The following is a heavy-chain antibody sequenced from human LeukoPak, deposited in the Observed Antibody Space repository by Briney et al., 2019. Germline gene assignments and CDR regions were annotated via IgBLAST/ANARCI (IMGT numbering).Heavy chain of an antibody. CDR1: GFTVSSNY. CDR2: IYSGGST. CDR3: ARGSDFDL. Sequence: GGSLRLSCAASGFTVSSNYMSWVRQAPGKGLEWVSIIYSGGSTYYADSVKGRFTISGDNSKNTLYLQMNSLSVEDTAVYYCARGSDFDLWGRGTLVIVSS. J-gene: IGHJ2*01. V-gene: IGHV3-53*01.